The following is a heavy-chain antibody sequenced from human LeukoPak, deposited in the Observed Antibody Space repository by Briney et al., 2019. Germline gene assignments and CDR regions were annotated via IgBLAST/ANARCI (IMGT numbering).Heavy chain of an antibody. CDR1: GYTFTSYG. D-gene: IGHD5-18*01. J-gene: IGHJ5*02. CDR3: ARGPLRIQLWTGWFDP. Sequence: EASVKVSCKASGYTFTSYGISWVRQAPGQGLEWMGWISAYNGNTNYAQKLQGRVTMTTDTSTSTAYMELRSLRSDDTAVYYCARGPLRIQLWTGWFDPWGQGTLVTVSS. CDR2: ISAYNGNT. V-gene: IGHV1-18*01.